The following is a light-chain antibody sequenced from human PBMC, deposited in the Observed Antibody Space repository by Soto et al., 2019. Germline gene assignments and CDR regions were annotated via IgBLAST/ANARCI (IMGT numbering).Light chain of an antibody. CDR2: DSN. CDR3: ATWDSSLTXXV. J-gene: IGLJ2*01. Sequence: QSVLTQPPSVSAAPGQKVTISCSGSSSNIGNNYVSWYQQLPGTAPKLLIYDSNKRPSGIPDRFSGSKSGTSATLDITGLQTGDEADYYCATWDSSLTXXVFGGGTXLTXL. CDR1: SSNIGNNY. V-gene: IGLV1-51*01.